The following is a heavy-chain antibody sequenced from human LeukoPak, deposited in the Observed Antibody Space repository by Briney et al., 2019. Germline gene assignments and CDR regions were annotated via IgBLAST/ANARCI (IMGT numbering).Heavy chain of an antibody. D-gene: IGHD2-15*01. CDR1: GYTFTGYY. CDR3: ARDPEENCSGGSCYGVDY. Sequence: GASVKVSCKASGYTFTGYYMHWVRQAPGQGLEWMGWINPNSGGTNYAQKFQGRVTMTRDTSISTAYMELSRLRSDDTAVYYCARDPEENCSGGSCYGVDYWGQGTLVTVSS. CDR2: INPNSGGT. V-gene: IGHV1-2*02. J-gene: IGHJ4*02.